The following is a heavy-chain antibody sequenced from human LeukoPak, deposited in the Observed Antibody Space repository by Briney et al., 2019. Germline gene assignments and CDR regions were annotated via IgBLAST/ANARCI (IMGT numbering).Heavy chain of an antibody. Sequence: GESLRLSCTASGFIFSDYVMIWVRQAPGKGLEWVSGITASGDRTYYGDSVKGRFTVSRDNSKNTVYLQMNSLRVDDTAVYYCAKGAHSGYYRTPLDYWGQGTLVTVSS. V-gene: IGHV3-23*01. CDR2: ITASGDRT. J-gene: IGHJ4*02. D-gene: IGHD3-22*01. CDR3: AKGAHSGYYRTPLDY. CDR1: GFIFSDYV.